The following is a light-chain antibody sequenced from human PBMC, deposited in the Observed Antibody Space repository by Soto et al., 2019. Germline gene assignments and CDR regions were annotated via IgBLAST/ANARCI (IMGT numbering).Light chain of an antibody. CDR1: QSVSSRY. CDR3: QQYYSSRTWT. CDR2: GAS. Sequence: EIVLTQSPGTLSLSPGERATLSCRASQSVSSRYLAWYQQKPGQAPRLLIYGASSRATGIPDRFSGSGSGTDFTLTISRLEPEDFAVYYCQQYYSSRTWTFGQGTKVEIK. J-gene: IGKJ1*01. V-gene: IGKV3-20*01.